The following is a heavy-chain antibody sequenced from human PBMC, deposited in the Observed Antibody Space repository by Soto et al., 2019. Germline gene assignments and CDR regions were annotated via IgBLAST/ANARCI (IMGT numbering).Heavy chain of an antibody. CDR2: FDPEDGET. D-gene: IGHD2-15*01. CDR3: ATAIYCSGGSCYSDAFDI. V-gene: IGHV1-24*01. Sequence: QVQLVQSGAEVKKPGASVKVSCKVSGYTLPELSMHWVRQAPGKGLEWMGGFDPEDGETIYAKKFQGRVTMTEDTSTDTAYMELSSLRSEDTAVYYCATAIYCSGGSCYSDAFDIWGQGTMVTVSS. CDR1: GYTLPELS. J-gene: IGHJ3*02.